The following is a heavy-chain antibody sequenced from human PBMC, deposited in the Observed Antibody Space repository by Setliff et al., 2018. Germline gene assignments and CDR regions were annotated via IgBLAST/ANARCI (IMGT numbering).Heavy chain of an antibody. J-gene: IGHJ4*02. Sequence: PSETLSLTCAAYGGTFSDYYWTWIRQPPGKGLEWVGEINHRGSTNYHPSLKSRVTISVDTSKDQFSLKLISMTAADTAVYYCARGRNVAARLLDSWGQGTLVTVS. D-gene: IGHD6-6*01. CDR2: INHRGST. V-gene: IGHV4-34*01. CDR3: ARGRNVAARLLDS. CDR1: GGTFSDYY.